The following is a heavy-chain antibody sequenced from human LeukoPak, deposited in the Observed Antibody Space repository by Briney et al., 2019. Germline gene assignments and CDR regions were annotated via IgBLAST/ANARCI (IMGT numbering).Heavy chain of an antibody. Sequence: SQTLSLTCTVSGGSISSGDYYWSWIRQPPGKGLEWIGYIYYSGSTYYNPSLKSRVTISVDTSKNQFSLKLSSVTAADTAAYYCAREVITIFGVVTGLDYWGQGTLVTVSS. V-gene: IGHV4-30-4*08. D-gene: IGHD3-3*01. CDR1: GGSISSGDYY. J-gene: IGHJ4*02. CDR2: IYYSGST. CDR3: AREVITIFGVVTGLDY.